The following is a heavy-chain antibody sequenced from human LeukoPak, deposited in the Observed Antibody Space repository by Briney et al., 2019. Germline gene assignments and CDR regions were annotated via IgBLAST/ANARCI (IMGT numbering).Heavy chain of an antibody. CDR2: MNPNSGNT. D-gene: IGHD3-10*01. Sequence: GASVTVSFKASGYTFTSYDINWVRQATGQGLEWMGWMNPNSGNTGYAQKFQGRVTMTRNTSISTAYMELSSLRSEDTAVYYCARGRVLLWFGELLTATSFPLCDGMDVWGQGTTVTVSS. CDR3: ARGRVLLWFGELLTATSFPLCDGMDV. CDR1: GYTFTSYD. J-gene: IGHJ6*02. V-gene: IGHV1-8*01.